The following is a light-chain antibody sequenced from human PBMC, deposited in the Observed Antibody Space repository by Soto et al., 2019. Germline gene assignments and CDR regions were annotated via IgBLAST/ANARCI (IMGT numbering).Light chain of an antibody. CDR2: DVS. J-gene: IGLJ1*01. V-gene: IGLV2-14*01. CDR3: SSYTSTSTLLYV. CDR1: SSDVGGYNY. Sequence: QSALTQPASVSGSPGQSITISCTGTSSDVGGYNYVSWYQQHPGKAPKLMIYDVSNRPSGVSNRFSGSKSGNTASLTISGLQAEDESDYCCSSYTSTSTLLYVFGTGTKVTFL.